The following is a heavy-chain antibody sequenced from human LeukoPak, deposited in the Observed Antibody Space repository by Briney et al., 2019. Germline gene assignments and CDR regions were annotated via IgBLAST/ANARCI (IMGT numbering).Heavy chain of an antibody. CDR2: ISGSGGGT. J-gene: IGHJ4*02. Sequence: GGSLRLSCAAFGFTFSNYAMNWVRQAPGKELEWVSAISGSGGGTYHADSVKGRFTISRDNYNNTLYLQMNSLRAEDTAVYYCAKYGPQDSGSSHFDYWGQGALVTVSS. CDR3: AKYGPQDSGSSHFDY. CDR1: GFTFSNYA. V-gene: IGHV3-23*01. D-gene: IGHD1-26*01.